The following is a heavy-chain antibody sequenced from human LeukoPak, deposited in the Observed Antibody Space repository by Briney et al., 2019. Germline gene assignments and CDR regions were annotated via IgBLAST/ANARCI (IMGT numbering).Heavy chain of an antibody. CDR2: INPIGGGT. CDR3: ARGQSETYNTLDL. CDR1: GYTFTGHY. J-gene: IGHJ3*01. Sequence: APVRVSCKASGYTFTGHYIHWVRQAPGQGLEWMGWINPIGGGTHYSEKFQDSVTLTRDSSITTAYIELTSHTSDDTAVYLCARGQSETYNTLDLWGQGTMVIVSS. V-gene: IGHV1-2*02. D-gene: IGHD5-24*01.